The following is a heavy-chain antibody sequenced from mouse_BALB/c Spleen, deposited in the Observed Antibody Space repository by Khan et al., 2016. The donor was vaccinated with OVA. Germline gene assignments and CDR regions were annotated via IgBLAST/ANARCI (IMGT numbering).Heavy chain of an antibody. CDR2: MNDSGTI. CDR3: TREGDYDAMDY. V-gene: IGHV3-2*02. Sequence: EVQLQESGPGLVKPSQSLSLTCIVTGCSITSDYAWYLIRQFPGNQVEWMAYMNDSGTIIYNQTLKSRISFTRDNSKNPFFLQLNSVTSVDTATYFWTREGDYDAMDYWGQGTSVTVSA. CDR1: GCSITSDYA. J-gene: IGHJ4*01.